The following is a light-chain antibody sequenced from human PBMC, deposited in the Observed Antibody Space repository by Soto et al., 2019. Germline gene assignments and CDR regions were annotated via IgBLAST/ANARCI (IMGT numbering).Light chain of an antibody. V-gene: IGKV1-5*03. CDR2: KAS. CDR3: QQYNNYPTWT. J-gene: IGKJ1*01. CDR1: QSISSW. Sequence: DIQMTQSPSTLSASVGDRVTITCRASQSISSWLAWYQQKPGKAPKLLIYKASSLESGVPSRFSGIGSGTEFILTIRSLQPDDFATHYCQQYNNYPTWTFGQGPKVEIK.